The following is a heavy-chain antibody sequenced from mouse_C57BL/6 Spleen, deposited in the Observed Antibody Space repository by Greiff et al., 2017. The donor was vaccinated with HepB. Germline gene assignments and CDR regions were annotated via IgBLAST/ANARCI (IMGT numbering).Heavy chain of an antibody. CDR3: AREDYGSSYGY. D-gene: IGHD1-1*01. V-gene: IGHV1-82*01. Sequence: VHLVESGPELVKPGASVKISCKASGYAFSSSWMNWVKQRPGKGLEWIGRIYPGDGDTNYNGKFKGKATLTADKSSSTAYMQLSSLTSEDSAVYFCAREDYGSSYGYWGQGTTLTVSS. J-gene: IGHJ2*01. CDR2: IYPGDGDT. CDR1: GYAFSSSW.